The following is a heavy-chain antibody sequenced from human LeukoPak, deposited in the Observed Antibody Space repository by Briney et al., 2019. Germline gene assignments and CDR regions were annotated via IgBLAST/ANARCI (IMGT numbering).Heavy chain of an antibody. CDR3: AKGGSGWSRDYFDC. CDR2: IRHDGSEK. D-gene: IGHD6-19*01. V-gene: IGHV3-30*02. Sequence: PGGSLRLSCAPSGFTFSSSGVHWVRQAPGKGLEWVAFIRHDGSEKHYADSVKGRFTISRDNSKNTLYLQMNSLRVEETAVYYCAKGGSGWSRDYFDCWGQGTLVTVSS. J-gene: IGHJ4*02. CDR1: GFTFSSSG.